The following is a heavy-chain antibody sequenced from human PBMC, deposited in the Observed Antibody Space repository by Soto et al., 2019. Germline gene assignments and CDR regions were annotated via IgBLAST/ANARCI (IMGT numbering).Heavy chain of an antibody. Sequence: SETLALTCAVSGGSISSSNWWSWVRQPPGKGLEWIGEIYHSGSTNYNPSLKSRVTISVDTSKNQFSLKLTSVTAADTAVYYCARDKITGLFDYWGQGSLVTVSS. CDR2: IYHSGST. J-gene: IGHJ4*02. D-gene: IGHD2-8*02. CDR3: ARDKITGLFDY. CDR1: GGSISSSNW. V-gene: IGHV4-4*02.